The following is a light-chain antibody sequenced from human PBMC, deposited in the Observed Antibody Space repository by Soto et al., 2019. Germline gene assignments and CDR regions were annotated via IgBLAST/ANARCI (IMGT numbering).Light chain of an antibody. CDR3: QQYGSSPWT. CDR2: ESS. Sequence: EILLTQSPATLSWSPGERATLSCRASQNVANYLDWYQQKPGQAPRLLIYESSNRATGIAARFSGSGSGTDFTLTISRLEPEDFAVYYCQQYGSSPWTFGQGTKVDIK. V-gene: IGKV3-20*01. CDR1: QNVANY. J-gene: IGKJ1*01.